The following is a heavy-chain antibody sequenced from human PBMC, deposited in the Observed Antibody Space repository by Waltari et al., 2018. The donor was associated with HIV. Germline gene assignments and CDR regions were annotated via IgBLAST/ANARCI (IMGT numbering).Heavy chain of an antibody. CDR2: INPNSGGT. J-gene: IGHJ4*02. D-gene: IGHD6-6*01. Sequence: QVQLVQSGAEVKKPGASVKVSCKASGYTFTGYYQHWVRQAPGQGLEWMGWINPNSGGTNYAQKFQGRVTMTRDTSISTAYMELSRLRSDDTAVYYCATALYSSSSAGSIDYWGQGTLVTVSS. CDR1: GYTFTGYY. V-gene: IGHV1-2*02. CDR3: ATALYSSSSAGSIDY.